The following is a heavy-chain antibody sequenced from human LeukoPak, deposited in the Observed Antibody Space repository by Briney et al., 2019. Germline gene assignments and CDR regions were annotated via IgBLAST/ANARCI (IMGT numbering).Heavy chain of an antibody. J-gene: IGHJ4*02. Sequence: PGGSLRLSCAASGFTFSTYAMSWVRQAPRKGLEWGSSISRSGDRTFCADSVKGRFTISRDNSKNTLYLQMSRLRAEDTAIYYCAKYNFYGSGSYYNDFDSWGQGTLVSVSS. CDR1: GFTFSTYA. CDR2: ISRSGDRT. D-gene: IGHD3-10*01. CDR3: AKYNFYGSGSYYNDFDS. V-gene: IGHV3-23*01.